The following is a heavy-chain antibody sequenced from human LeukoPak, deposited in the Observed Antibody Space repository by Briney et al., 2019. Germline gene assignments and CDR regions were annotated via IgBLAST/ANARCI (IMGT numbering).Heavy chain of an antibody. J-gene: IGHJ4*02. CDR2: IYYSGST. Sequence: SETLSLTCTVSGGSISSYYWSWIRQPPGKGLEWIGYIYYSGSTNYNPSLKSRVTISVDTSKNQFSLKLSSVTAADTAVYYCVARRYNYDILTGYSEVWGQGTLVTVSS. D-gene: IGHD3-9*01. CDR3: VARRYNYDILTGYSEV. CDR1: GGSISSYY. V-gene: IGHV4-59*01.